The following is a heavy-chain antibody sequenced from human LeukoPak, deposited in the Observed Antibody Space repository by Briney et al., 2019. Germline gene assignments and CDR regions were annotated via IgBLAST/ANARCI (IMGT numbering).Heavy chain of an antibody. D-gene: IGHD3-3*01. CDR3: ASSHYDFWSGYLNLYDY. V-gene: IGHV4-34*01. CDR1: GGSFSGYY. J-gene: IGHJ4*02. CDR2: INHSGST. Sequence: KPSETLSLTCAVYGGSFSGYYWSWIRQPPGKGLEWIGEINHSGSTNYNPSLKSRVTISVDTSKNQFSLKLSSVTAADTAVYYCASSHYDFWSGYLNLYDYWGQGTLVTVSS.